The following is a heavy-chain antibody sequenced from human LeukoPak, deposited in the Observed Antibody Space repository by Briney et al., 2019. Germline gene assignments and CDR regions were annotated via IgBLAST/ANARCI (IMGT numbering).Heavy chain of an antibody. CDR1: GFTFDDYA. Sequence: SLRLSFAASGFTFDDYAMHWVRQAPGKGLEWVSGISWNSGSIGYADSVKGRFTISRDNAKNSLYLQMNSLRAEDTALYYCAKATVTTLGTRYYFDYWGQGTLVTVSS. CDR3: AKATVTTLGTRYYFDY. V-gene: IGHV3-9*01. CDR2: ISWNSGSI. D-gene: IGHD4-17*01. J-gene: IGHJ4*02.